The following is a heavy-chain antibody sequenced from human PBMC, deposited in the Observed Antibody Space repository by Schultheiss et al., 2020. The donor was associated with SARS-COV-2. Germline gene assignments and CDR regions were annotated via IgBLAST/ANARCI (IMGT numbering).Heavy chain of an antibody. CDR1: GFIFSSYA. CDR2: ISYDGSNK. J-gene: IGHJ5*02. Sequence: GGSLRLSCEASGFIFSSYAMHWVRQAPGKGLEWVAVISYDGSNKYYADSVKGRFTISRDNSKNTLYLQMNSLRAEDTAVYYCARDRLGSITRYYYDSSGSHNWFDPWGQGTLVTVSS. D-gene: IGHD3-22*01. CDR3: ARDRLGSITRYYYDSSGSHNWFDP. V-gene: IGHV3-30*01.